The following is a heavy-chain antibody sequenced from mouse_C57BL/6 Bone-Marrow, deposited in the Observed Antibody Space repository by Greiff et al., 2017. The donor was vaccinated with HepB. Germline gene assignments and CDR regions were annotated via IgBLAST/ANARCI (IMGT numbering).Heavy chain of an antibody. CDR3: ARQIYYYGSSV. J-gene: IGHJ1*03. Sequence: EVKLMESGGDLVKPGGSLKLSCAASGFTFSSYGMSWVRQTPDKRLEWVATISSGGSYTYYPDSVKGRFTISRDNAKNTLYLQMSSLKSEDTAMYYCARQIYYYGSSVWGTGTTVTVSS. V-gene: IGHV5-6*01. CDR2: ISSGGSYT. CDR1: GFTFSSYG. D-gene: IGHD1-1*01.